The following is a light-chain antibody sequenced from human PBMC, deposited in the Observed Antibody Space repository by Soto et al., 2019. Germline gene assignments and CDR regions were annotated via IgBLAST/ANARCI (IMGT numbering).Light chain of an antibody. V-gene: IGKV3-20*01. J-gene: IGKJ1*01. CDR2: GAS. Sequence: EIVLTQSPGTLSLSPGERATLSCRASQFASVRFLAWYQQKPGQAPRLLIYGASDRATGIPDRFTGSGSGTDFTLTITRLEPEDFAVYYCQQYGSTPQTFGQGTKVDIK. CDR3: QQYGSTPQT. CDR1: QFASVRF.